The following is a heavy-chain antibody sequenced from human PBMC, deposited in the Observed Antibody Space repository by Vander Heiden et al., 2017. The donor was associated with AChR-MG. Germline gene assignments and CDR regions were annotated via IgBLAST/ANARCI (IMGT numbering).Heavy chain of an antibody. J-gene: IGHJ4*02. D-gene: IGHD6-19*01. V-gene: IGHV1-2*02. Sequence: QVQLVQSGAEVKKPGASVKVSCKASGYTFTGYYMHWVRQAPGKGLEWMGWINPNSGGTNDAQTFQGRVTMTRDTSISTAYMELSRLRSDDTAVYYCAREREVAVAPLDYWGQGTLVTVSS. CDR1: GYTFTGYY. CDR2: INPNSGGT. CDR3: AREREVAVAPLDY.